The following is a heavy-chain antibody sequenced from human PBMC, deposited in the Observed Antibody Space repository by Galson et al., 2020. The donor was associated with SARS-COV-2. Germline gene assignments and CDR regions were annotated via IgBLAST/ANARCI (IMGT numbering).Heavy chain of an antibody. CDR1: GFTFSSYA. Sequence: GGSLRLSCAASGFTFSSYAMSWVRQAPGKGLEWVSAISGSGGSTYYADSVKGRFTISRDNSKNTLYLQMNSLRAEDTAVYYCAKLEYSSSDPQSPPYYYYGMDVWGQGTTVTVSS. V-gene: IGHV3-23*01. J-gene: IGHJ6*02. D-gene: IGHD6-6*01. CDR2: ISGSGGST. CDR3: AKLEYSSSDPQSPPYYYYGMDV.